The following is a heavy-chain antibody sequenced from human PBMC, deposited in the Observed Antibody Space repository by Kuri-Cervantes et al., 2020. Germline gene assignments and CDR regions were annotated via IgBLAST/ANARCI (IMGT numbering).Heavy chain of an antibody. J-gene: IGHJ4*02. D-gene: IGHD2-15*01. V-gene: IGHV3-7*01. CDR1: GFTFSSYW. CDR2: IKRDGSEK. CDR3: ARDGWDIVVVVAATHGNYFDY. Sequence: GGSLRLSCAASGFTFSSYWMSWVRQAPGKGLEWVANIKRDGSEKYYVDSVKGRFTISRDNAKNSLYLQMNSLRAEDTAVYYCARDGWDIVVVVAATHGNYFDYWGQGTLVTVSS.